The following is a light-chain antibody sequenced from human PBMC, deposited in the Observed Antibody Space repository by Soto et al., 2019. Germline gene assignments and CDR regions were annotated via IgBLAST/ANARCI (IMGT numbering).Light chain of an antibody. CDR3: QQSDRTSWT. J-gene: IGKJ1*01. CDR2: AGM. V-gene: IGKV1-39*01. Sequence: DIQMTQSPSALSASIRDRVTITCRASQTISSYLNWYQQKQGKAPKLLVYAGMTLQSGVPSRFSGGGSGTGFTLTISSLQPEDSATYYCQQSDRTSWTFGQGTK. CDR1: QTISSY.